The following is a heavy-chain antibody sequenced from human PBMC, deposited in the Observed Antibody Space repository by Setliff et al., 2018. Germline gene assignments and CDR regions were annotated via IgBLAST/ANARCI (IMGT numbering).Heavy chain of an antibody. J-gene: IGHJ3*02. D-gene: IGHD2-21*02. V-gene: IGHV3-64*02. CDR2: ISSNGVRL. CDR3: VKDPSVYGADSGSI. CDR1: GFTFISYA. Sequence: PGGSLRLSCAASGFTFISYAMHWVRQAPGKGLEYVSAISSNGVRLSYADSVKGRFTISRDISKNTLYLQMDSLRHEDTAVYYCVKDPSVYGADSGSIWGQGTMVTVSS.